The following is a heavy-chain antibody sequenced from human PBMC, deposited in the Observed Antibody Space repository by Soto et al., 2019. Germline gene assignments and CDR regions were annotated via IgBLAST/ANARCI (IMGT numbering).Heavy chain of an antibody. CDR1: VFTVISNY. CDR2: IYSGGST. V-gene: IGHV3-53*01. CDR3: ARVMVTPHYYYGMDV. D-gene: IGHD4-4*01. Sequence: GWSLRLSCASSVFTVISNYMRWVRQAPGKGLEWVSVIYSGGSTYYADSVKGRFTISRDNSKNTLYLQMNSLRAEDTAVYYCARVMVTPHYYYGMDVWGQGTTVTVSS. J-gene: IGHJ6*02.